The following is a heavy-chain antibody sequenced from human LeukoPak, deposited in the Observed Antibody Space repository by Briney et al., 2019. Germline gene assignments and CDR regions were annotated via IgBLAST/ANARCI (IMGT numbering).Heavy chain of an antibody. V-gene: IGHV4-34*01. CDR1: GGSFSGYY. CDR3: ARDVVVPAAIAFWYFDL. J-gene: IGHJ2*01. CDR2: INHSGST. Sequence: PSETLSLTCAVYGGSFSGYYWSWIRQPPGKGLEWNGEINHSGSTNYNTSLKSRVTISVDTSKNQFSLKLSSVTAADTAVYYCARDVVVPAAIAFWYFDLWGRGTLVTVSS. D-gene: IGHD2-2*01.